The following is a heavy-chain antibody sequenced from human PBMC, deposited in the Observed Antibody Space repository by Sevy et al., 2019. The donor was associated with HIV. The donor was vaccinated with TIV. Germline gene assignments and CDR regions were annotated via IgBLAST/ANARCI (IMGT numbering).Heavy chain of an antibody. J-gene: IGHJ6*04. D-gene: IGHD2-8*01. CDR2: INHSGST. CDR3: ARDLLMVYATDYYYYGMDV. CDR1: GGSFSGYY. V-gene: IGHV4-34*01. Sequence: SETLSLTCAVYGGSFSGYYWSWIRQPPGKGLEWIGEINHSGSTNYNPSLKSRVTISVYTSKNPFSLKLSSVTAADTAVYYCARDLLMVYATDYYYYGMDVWGNGTTVTVSS.